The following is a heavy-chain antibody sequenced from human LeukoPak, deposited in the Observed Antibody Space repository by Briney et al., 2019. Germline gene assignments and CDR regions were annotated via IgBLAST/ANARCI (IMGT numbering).Heavy chain of an antibody. V-gene: IGHV6-1*01. D-gene: IGHD1-26*01. CDR1: GASVSSNSAA. CDR2: TYYRSKWYN. Sequence: SQTLSLTCAISGASVSSNSAAWNWIRQSPSRGLEWLGRTYYRSKWYNDYTVSVKTLIIIKPDTSKNQFSLQVNSVTHEDTAEYCCARGYGRGIDVWGGGTGVSVFS. J-gene: IGHJ6*01. CDR3: ARGYGRGIDV.